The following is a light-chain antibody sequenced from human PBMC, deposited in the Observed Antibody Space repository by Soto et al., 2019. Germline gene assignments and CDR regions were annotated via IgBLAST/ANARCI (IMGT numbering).Light chain of an antibody. J-gene: IGKJ1*01. V-gene: IGKV1-5*01. CDR3: QQYNSYSKT. CDR1: QSISTW. Sequence: DIQMTQSPSTLSPSVGDRVTITCRASQSISTWLAWYQQKPGKAPKLLIYDASSLESGVPSRFSGSGSGTEFTLTISSLQPDDFVTYYCQQYNSYSKTFGQGTKVEIK. CDR2: DAS.